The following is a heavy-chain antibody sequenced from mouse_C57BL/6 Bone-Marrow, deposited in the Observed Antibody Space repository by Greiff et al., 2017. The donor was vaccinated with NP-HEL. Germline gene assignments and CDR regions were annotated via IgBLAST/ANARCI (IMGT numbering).Heavy chain of an antibody. CDR1: GYTFTSYW. D-gene: IGHD4-1*01. V-gene: IGHV1-69*01. J-gene: IGHJ3*01. CDR3: ARDDWDGGWFAY. Sequence: QVQLQQPGAELVMPGASVKLSCKASGYTFTSYWMHWVKQRPGQGLEWIGEIDPSDSYTNYNQKFKGKSTLTVDKSSSTAYMQLSSLPSEDSAVYYCARDDWDGGWFAYWGQGTLVTVSA. CDR2: IDPSDSYT.